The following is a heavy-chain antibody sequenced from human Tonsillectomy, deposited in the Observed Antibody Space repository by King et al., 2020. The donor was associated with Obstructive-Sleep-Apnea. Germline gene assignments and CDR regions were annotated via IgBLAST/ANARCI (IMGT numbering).Heavy chain of an antibody. CDR3: ARIWRAVAYNWFDP. CDR2: IYYSGCT. V-gene: IGHV4-39*07. Sequence: QLQESGPGLVKPSETPSLTCTVSGGSISTTSYYWGWIRQPPGKGLDWIGCIYYSGCTYYNPSLKSRVTISVDTSKNRFSLKLYSLTAADTAIYYCARIWRAVAYNWFDPWGQGTLVTVSS. CDR1: GGSISTTSYY. D-gene: IGHD1-26*01. J-gene: IGHJ5*02.